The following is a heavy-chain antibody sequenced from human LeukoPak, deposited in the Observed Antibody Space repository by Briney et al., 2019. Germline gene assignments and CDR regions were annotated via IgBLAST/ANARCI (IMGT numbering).Heavy chain of an antibody. CDR2: ISSSSSYI. D-gene: IGHD3-10*01. CDR1: GFTFSSYS. Sequence: GGSLRLSCAASGFTFSSYSMNWVRQAPGKGLEWVSSISSSSSYIYYADSVKGRFTISRDNAKNSLYLQMNSLRAEDTAVYYCARAQGSGSYFDYMDVWGKGTTVTVSS. V-gene: IGHV3-21*01. CDR3: ARAQGSGSYFDYMDV. J-gene: IGHJ6*03.